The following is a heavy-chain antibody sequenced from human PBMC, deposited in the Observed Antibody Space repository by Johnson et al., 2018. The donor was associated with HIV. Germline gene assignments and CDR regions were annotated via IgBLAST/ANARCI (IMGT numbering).Heavy chain of an antibody. CDR1: GFTFSSYG. Sequence: QVQLVESGGRVVQPGRSLRLSCAASGFTFSSYGMHWVRQAPGKGLEWVAVISHDGSNKYYGDSVKGRFTISRDNSKNTLYLKMNSLRAEDTAVYYCAREGSYGGGAFDIWGQGTMVTVSS. J-gene: IGHJ3*02. CDR2: ISHDGSNK. CDR3: AREGSYGGGAFDI. V-gene: IGHV3-30*03. D-gene: IGHD1-26*01.